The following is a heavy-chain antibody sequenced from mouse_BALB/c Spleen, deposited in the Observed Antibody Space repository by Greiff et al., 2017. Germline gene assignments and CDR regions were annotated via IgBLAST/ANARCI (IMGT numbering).Heavy chain of an antibody. J-gene: IGHJ4*01. CDR2: ISSGGSYT. V-gene: IGHV5-9-4*01. D-gene: IGHD2-2*01. Sequence: DVQLQESGGGLVKPGGSLKLSCAASGFTFSSYAMSWVRQSPEKRLEWVAEISSGGSYTYYPDTVTGRFTISRDNAKNTLYLEMSSLRSEDTAMYYCARIYYGYGDYAMDYWGQGTSVTVSS. CDR3: ARIYYGYGDYAMDY. CDR1: GFTFSSYA.